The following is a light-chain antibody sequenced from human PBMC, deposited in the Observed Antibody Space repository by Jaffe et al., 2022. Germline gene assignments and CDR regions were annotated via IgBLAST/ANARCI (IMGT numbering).Light chain of an antibody. J-gene: IGKJ1*01. Sequence: EIVMTQSPATLSVSPGERATLSCRASQSVSSNLAWYQQKPGQAPRLLIYGASTRATGIPARFSGSGSGTEFTLTISSLQSEDFAVYYCQQYNNWPPFTFGQGTKVEIK. CDR3: QQYNNWPPFT. CDR1: QSVSSN. V-gene: IGKV3-15*01. CDR2: GAS.